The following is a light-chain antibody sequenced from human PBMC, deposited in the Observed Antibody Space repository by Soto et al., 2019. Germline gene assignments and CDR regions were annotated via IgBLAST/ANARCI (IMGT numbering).Light chain of an antibody. Sequence: QTVVTQEPSFSVSPGGTVTLTCGLSSGSVSISYYPSWYQQTPGQAPRTLIYSTNSRSSGVPDRFSGSILGKKAALTITGAQADDESDYYCVLYMGSGIWVFGGGTKLTVL. CDR1: SGSVSISYY. J-gene: IGLJ3*02. CDR2: STN. CDR3: VLYMGSGIWV. V-gene: IGLV8-61*01.